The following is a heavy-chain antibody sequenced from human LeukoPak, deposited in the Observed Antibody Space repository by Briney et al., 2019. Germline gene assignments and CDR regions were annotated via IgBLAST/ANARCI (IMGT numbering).Heavy chain of an antibody. CDR2: ISGSGGST. V-gene: IGHV3-23*01. Sequence: GGSLRLSCAASGFTFSSYAMSWVRQAPGKGLEWVSAISGSGGSTYYADSVKGRFTISRDNSKNTLYLQMNSLRAEDTAVYYCAKTKGRVDYCYMDVWGKGTTVTVSS. CDR1: GFTFSSYA. CDR3: AKTKGRVDYCYMDV. D-gene: IGHD2-21*01. J-gene: IGHJ6*03.